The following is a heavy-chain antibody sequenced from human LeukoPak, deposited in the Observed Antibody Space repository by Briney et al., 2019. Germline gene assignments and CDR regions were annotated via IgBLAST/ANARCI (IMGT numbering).Heavy chain of an antibody. V-gene: IGHV3-73*01. CDR2: VRGKSYNYAT. D-gene: IGHD3-10*01. CDR3: TGSSSGY. J-gene: IGHJ4*02. Sequence: PGGSLRLSCAASGFTFSGSAMHWVRQASGKGLEWVGHVRGKSYNYATAHAASVKGRFTISRDDSKSTAYLQMNSLKTEDTAMYYCTGSSSGYWGQGTLVTVSS. CDR1: GFTFSGSA.